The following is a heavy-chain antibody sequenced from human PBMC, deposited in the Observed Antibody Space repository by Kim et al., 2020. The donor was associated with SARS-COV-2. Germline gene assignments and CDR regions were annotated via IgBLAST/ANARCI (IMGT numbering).Heavy chain of an antibody. CDR2: I. V-gene: IGHV3-21*01. CDR3: ARAYSSSGTDY. Sequence: IYYADSVKGRFTSSRDNAKNSLYLQMNSLRAEDTAVYYCARAYSSSGTDYWGQGTLVTVSS. J-gene: IGHJ4*02. D-gene: IGHD6-13*01.